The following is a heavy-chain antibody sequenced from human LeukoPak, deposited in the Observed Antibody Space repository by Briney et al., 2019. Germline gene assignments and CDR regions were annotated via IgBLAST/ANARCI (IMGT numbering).Heavy chain of an antibody. CDR3: ARDLWASPDYGDYSDY. Sequence: GASVKVSCKASGYTFTSYYMHWVRQAPGQGLEWMGGIIPIFGTANYAQKFQGRVTITTDESTSTAYMELSSLRSEDTAVYYCARDLWASPDYGDYSDYWGQGTLVTVSS. V-gene: IGHV1-69*05. D-gene: IGHD4-17*01. CDR1: GYTFTSYY. J-gene: IGHJ4*02. CDR2: IIPIFGTA.